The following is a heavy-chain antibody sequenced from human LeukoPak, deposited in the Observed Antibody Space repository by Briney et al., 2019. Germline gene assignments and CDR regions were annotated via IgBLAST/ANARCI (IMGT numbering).Heavy chain of an antibody. D-gene: IGHD2-21*02. CDR3: AKDPVDIVVVTATSYY. J-gene: IGHJ4*02. CDR2: ISGSGGST. Sequence: PGGSLRLSCAASGLTFSSYAMSWVRQAPGKGLEWASAISGSGGSTYYADSVKGRFTISRDNSKNTLYLQMNSLRAEDTAVYYCAKDPVDIVVVTATSYYWGQGTLVTVSS. CDR1: GLTFSSYA. V-gene: IGHV3-23*01.